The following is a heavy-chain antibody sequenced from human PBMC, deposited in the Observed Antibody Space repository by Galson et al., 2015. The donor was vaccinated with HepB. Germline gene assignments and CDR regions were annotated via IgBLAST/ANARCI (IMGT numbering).Heavy chain of an antibody. J-gene: IGHJ4*02. Sequence: SVKVSCKASGYTFTGYYMHWVRQAPGQGLEWMGWINPNSGGTNYAQKFQGWVTMTRDTSISTAYMELSRLRSDDTAVYYCTRDHYSSSGLDYWGQGALVTVSS. CDR1: GYTFTGYY. D-gene: IGHD6-6*01. V-gene: IGHV1-2*04. CDR3: TRDHYSSSGLDY. CDR2: INPNSGGT.